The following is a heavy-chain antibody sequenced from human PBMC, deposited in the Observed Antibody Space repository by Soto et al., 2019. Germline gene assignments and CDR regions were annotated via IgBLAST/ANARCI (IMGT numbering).Heavy chain of an antibody. Sequence: QLQLQESGPGLVKPSETLSLTCTVSGGSISSRSFYWGWIRQPPGMGLEWIGSLYYSGSTDYDPSLTSRLSRSVDASKNQFSLRLSSLPAADPAVYYCASRSSYCRHTTGYEDYFDYWGQGILVSVSS. CDR3: ASRSSYCRHTTGYEDYFDY. D-gene: IGHD2-2*01. CDR2: LYYSGST. V-gene: IGHV4-39*01. CDR1: GGSISSRSFY. J-gene: IGHJ4*02.